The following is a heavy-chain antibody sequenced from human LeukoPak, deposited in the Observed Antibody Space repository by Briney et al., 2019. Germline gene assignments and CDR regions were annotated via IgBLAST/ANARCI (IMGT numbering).Heavy chain of an antibody. D-gene: IGHD3-10*01. J-gene: IGHJ5*02. CDR1: GYSISSGYY. Sequence: PSETLSLTCTVSGYSISSGYYWGWIRQPPGKGLEWIGSIYHSGSTYYNPSLKSRVTISVDTSKNQFSLKLSSVTAADTAVYYCARAVPVLLWFGELYWFDTWGQGTLVTVSS. CDR2: IYHSGST. V-gene: IGHV4-38-2*02. CDR3: ARAVPVLLWFGELYWFDT.